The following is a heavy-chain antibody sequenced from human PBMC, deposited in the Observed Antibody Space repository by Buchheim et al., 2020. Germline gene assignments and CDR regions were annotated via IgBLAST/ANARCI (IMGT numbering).Heavy chain of an antibody. CDR2: IRSKAYGGTT. J-gene: IGHJ4*02. CDR1: GFTFGDYA. D-gene: IGHD5-18*01. CDR3: TRLQLWLYVDY. V-gene: IGHV3-49*03. Sequence: EVQLVESGGGLVQPGRSLRLSCTASGFTFGDYAMSWIRQAPGKGLEWVGFIRSKAYGGTTEYAPSLKGKFTISRYASKIIAYLQMNSLKTEDTAVYYCTRLQLWLYVDYWGQGTL.